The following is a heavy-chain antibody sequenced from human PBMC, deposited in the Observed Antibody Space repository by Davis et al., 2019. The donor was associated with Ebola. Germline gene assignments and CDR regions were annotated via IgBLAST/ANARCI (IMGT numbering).Heavy chain of an antibody. CDR1: GYSFTSYW. V-gene: IGHV5-10-1*01. J-gene: IGHJ3*02. D-gene: IGHD3-22*01. Sequence: PGGSLRLSCKGSGYSFTSYWISWVRQMPGKGLEWMGRIDPSDSYTNYSPSFQGHVTISADKSISTAYLQWSSLKASDTAMYYCARPYYYDSSGYYGDAFDIWGQGTMVTVSS. CDR3: ARPYYYDSSGYYGDAFDI. CDR2: IDPSDSYT.